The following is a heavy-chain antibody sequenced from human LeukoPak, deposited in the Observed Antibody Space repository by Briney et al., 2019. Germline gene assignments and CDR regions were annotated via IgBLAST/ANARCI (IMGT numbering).Heavy chain of an antibody. Sequence: PGGSLRLSCSASGFTFSSYEMTWVRQAPGKVLEYVSYISSSRSTIYYADSVNGRFTISIDNAKNSLYLQMNSLRAEDTAVYYCARGVRASADWGQGARVTVSS. CDR3: ARGVRASAD. CDR2: ISSSRSTI. J-gene: IGHJ4*02. D-gene: IGHD2-2*01. V-gene: IGHV3-48*03. CDR1: GFTFSSYE.